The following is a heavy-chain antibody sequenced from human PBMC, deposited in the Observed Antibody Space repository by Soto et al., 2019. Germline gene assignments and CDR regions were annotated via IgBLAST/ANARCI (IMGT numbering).Heavy chain of an antibody. Sequence: QVQLVESGGGLVKPGGSLRLSCAASGFTFSDYYMSWIRQAPGKGLEWVSYISSSSSYTNYADSVKGRFTISRDNAKNSLYLQMNSLRAEDTAVYYCARVRSSSWNDAFAIWGQGTMVTVSS. CDR1: GFTFSDYY. CDR2: ISSSSSYT. CDR3: ARVRSSSWNDAFAI. D-gene: IGHD6-13*01. J-gene: IGHJ3*02. V-gene: IGHV3-11*05.